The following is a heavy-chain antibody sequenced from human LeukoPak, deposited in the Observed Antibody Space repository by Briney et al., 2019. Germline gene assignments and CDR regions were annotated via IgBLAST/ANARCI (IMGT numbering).Heavy chain of an antibody. CDR1: GGTFRGFF. D-gene: IGHD3-10*01. J-gene: IGHJ5*02. CDR2: IDHSGST. Sequence: PSETLSLTCAVSGGTFRGFFWSWIRQPPGKGPAWIGEIDHSGSTNYDPSLGSRVTLSVDTSKNQVSLTLNSVTAADTAVYYCARGLRFHIGSGNWFDLWGQGTLVTVSS. CDR3: ARGLRFHIGSGNWFDL. V-gene: IGHV4-34*01.